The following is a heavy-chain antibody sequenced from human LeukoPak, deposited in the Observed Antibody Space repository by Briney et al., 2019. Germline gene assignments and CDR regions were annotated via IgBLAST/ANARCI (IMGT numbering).Heavy chain of an antibody. D-gene: IGHD2-2*01. Sequence: SETLSLTCTVSGGSISSGGYYWSWIRQHPGKGLEWIGYIYYSGSTYYNPSLKSRVTISVDTSKNQFSLKLSSVTAADTAVYYCASVLVLGAAAYFDYWGQGTLVTVSS. J-gene: IGHJ4*02. CDR2: IYYSGST. V-gene: IGHV4-31*03. CDR1: GGSISSGGYY. CDR3: ASVLVLGAAAYFDY.